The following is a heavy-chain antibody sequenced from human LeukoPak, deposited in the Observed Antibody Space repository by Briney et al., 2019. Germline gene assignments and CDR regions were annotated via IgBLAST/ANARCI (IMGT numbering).Heavy chain of an antibody. D-gene: IGHD5-12*01. J-gene: IGHJ3*02. Sequence: APVKVSCKASGYTFTSYGISWVRQAPGQGLEWMGWISAYNGNTNYAQKLQGRVTMTTDTSTSTAYMELRSLRSDDTAVYYCARDLVAGRTVRLRDAFDIWGQGTMVTVSS. CDR3: ARDLVAGRTVRLRDAFDI. CDR1: GYTFTSYG. V-gene: IGHV1-18*01. CDR2: ISAYNGNT.